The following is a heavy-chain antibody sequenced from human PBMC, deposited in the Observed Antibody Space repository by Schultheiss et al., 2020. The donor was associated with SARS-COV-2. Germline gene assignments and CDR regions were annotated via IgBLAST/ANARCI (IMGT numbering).Heavy chain of an antibody. V-gene: IGHV3-21*06. J-gene: IGHJ4*02. CDR2: ISSSSSYI. D-gene: IGHD6-13*01. Sequence: GGSLRLSCAASGFRFSDYAMHWVRQAPGKGLEWVSSISSSSSYIYYADSVKGRFTISRDNTHNSVYLEMSSLRVEDTAVYHCVRGNGLGIPGRPAYWGQGTVVTVSS. CDR3: VRGNGLGIPGRPAY. CDR1: GFRFSDYA.